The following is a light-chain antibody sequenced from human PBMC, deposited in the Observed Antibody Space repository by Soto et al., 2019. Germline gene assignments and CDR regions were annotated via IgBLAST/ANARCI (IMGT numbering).Light chain of an antibody. CDR2: GAS. CDR1: QSVSSSY. J-gene: IGKJ1*01. Sequence: EIVLTQSPGTLSLSPWEIATLSCRASQSVSSSYLAWYQQQPGQAPRLLIYGASSRATGIPDRFSGSGSGTDFTLTISRLEPEDFAVYYCQQYGSSGTFGQGTKVDIK. V-gene: IGKV3-20*01. CDR3: QQYGSSGT.